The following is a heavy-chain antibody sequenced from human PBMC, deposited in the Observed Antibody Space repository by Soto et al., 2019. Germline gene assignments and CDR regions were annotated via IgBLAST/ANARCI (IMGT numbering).Heavy chain of an antibody. CDR3: ARDLVSGSDFWRAYNGGYFDY. V-gene: IGHV1-18*01. D-gene: IGHD3-3*01. J-gene: IGHJ4*02. CDR2: ISPYNGNT. Sequence: QVQLVQSGAEVKRPGASVKVSCKASGYTFRNYGITWVRQAPGQGLEWMAGISPYNGNTNYAQDLQGRVTMTTDTSTSTADMELRSLTSEDTAMYYCARDLVSGSDFWRAYNGGYFDYWGQGTLVTVSS. CDR1: GYTFRNYG.